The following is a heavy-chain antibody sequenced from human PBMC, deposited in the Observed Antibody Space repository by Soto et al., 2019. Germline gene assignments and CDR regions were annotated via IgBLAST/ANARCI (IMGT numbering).Heavy chain of an antibody. CDR2: ISGSGGST. CDR1: GSTFSSYA. D-gene: IGHD3-10*01. J-gene: IGHJ5*02. V-gene: IGHV3-23*01. Sequence: PGGSLRLSCAASGSTFSSYAMSWVRQAPGKGLEWVSAISGSGGSTYYADSVKGRFTISRDNSKNTLYLQMNSLRAEDTAVYYCARDALITVVRGVIIVPWFDPWGQGTLVTVSS. CDR3: ARDALITVVRGVIIVPWFDP.